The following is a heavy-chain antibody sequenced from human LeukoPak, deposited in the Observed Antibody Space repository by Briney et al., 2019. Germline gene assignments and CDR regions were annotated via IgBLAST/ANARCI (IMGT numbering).Heavy chain of an antibody. CDR3: AKDIVLIPAAAFDY. CDR2: FSGSGDDT. Sequence: QPGRSLRLSCAASGFTFSNYAMSWVRRAPGKGLEWVSTFSGSGDDTYYTDSVKGRFTISRDNSKNTLYLQMNSLRADDTAVYYCAKDIVLIPAAAFDYWGQGTLVTVSS. CDR1: GFTFSNYA. J-gene: IGHJ4*02. V-gene: IGHV3-23*01. D-gene: IGHD2-2*01.